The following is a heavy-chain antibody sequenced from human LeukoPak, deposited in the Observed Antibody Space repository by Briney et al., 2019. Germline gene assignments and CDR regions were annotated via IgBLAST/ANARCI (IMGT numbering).Heavy chain of an antibody. CDR2: ISAYNGNT. CDR3: ARDADYDFWSGYIN. V-gene: IGHV1-18*01. D-gene: IGHD3-3*01. Sequence: ASVKVSCKASGYTFTSYGISWVRQAPGRGLEWMGWISAYNGNTNYAQKLQGRVTMTTDTSTSTAYMELRSLRSDDTAVYYCARDADYDFWSGYINWGQGTLVTVSS. J-gene: IGHJ4*02. CDR1: GYTFTSYG.